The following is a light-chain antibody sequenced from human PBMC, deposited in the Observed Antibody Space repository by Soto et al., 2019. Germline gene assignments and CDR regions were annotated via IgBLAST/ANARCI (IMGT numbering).Light chain of an antibody. CDR1: QDIRND. CDR3: LQQNTLPYT. J-gene: IGKJ2*01. V-gene: IGKV1-17*01. CDR2: TAS. Sequence: DIQMTQSPSSLSASVGDSVTITCRASQDIRNDLGWYQHKPGKVPKRLIHTASTLQSSVPSRFSGSGSGTEFTLTISSLQPEDFATYYCLQQNTLPYTFGQGTKLEIK.